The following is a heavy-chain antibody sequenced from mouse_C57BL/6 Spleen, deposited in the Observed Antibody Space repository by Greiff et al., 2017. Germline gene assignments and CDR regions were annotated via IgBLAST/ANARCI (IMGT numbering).Heavy chain of an antibody. J-gene: IGHJ2*01. CDR3: ARSLLQDRAY. Sequence: EVQLQQPVAELVRPGASVKLSCTASGFNLKNTYLHWVKQRPEHGLECIGRIDPAHGITKYPPKFKCKASITADTSSNPTYLQLSILTSEDTAIYFCARSLLQDRAYWGQGTALTVSA. CDR2: IDPAHGIT. CDR1: GFNLKNTY. V-gene: IGHV14-3*01. D-gene: IGHD1-1*01.